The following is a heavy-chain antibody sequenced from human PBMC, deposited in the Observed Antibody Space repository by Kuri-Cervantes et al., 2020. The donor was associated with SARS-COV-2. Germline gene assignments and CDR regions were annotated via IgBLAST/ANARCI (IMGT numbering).Heavy chain of an antibody. CDR1: GFSLSTSGMC. V-gene: IGHV2-70*12. D-gene: IGHD3-22*01. Sequence: SGPTLVKPTQTLTLTCTFSGFSLSTSGMCVSWIRQPPGKALEWLARIDWDDDKYYSTSLKTRLTISKDTSKNQVVLTMTNMDPVDTATYYCARRHYSSGYYGVVWFDPWGQGTLVTVSS. J-gene: IGHJ5*02. CDR3: ARRHYSSGYYGVVWFDP. CDR2: IDWDDDK.